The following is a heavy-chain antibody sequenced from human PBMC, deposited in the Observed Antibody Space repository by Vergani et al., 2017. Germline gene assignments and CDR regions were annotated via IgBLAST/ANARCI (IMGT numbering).Heavy chain of an antibody. Sequence: EVQLVESGGGLVKPGGSLRLSCAASGFTFSNAWMSWVRQAPGKGLEWVGRIKGKTDGGTRDFAPPVKGRFSISRDDSKTTVYLQMNSLRTEDTAVYFCTAGTGRSDFDYWGQGTLVTVSS. D-gene: IGHD2-15*01. CDR3: TAGTGRSDFDY. V-gene: IGHV3-15*01. CDR2: IKGKTDGGTR. J-gene: IGHJ4*02. CDR1: GFTFSNAW.